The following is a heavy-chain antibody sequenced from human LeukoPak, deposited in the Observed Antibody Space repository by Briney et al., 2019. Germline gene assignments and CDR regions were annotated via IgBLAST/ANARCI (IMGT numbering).Heavy chain of an antibody. D-gene: IGHD3-3*01. CDR3: ARRDFWSGYLSQPFDY. CDR1: GFTFSSYA. V-gene: IGHV3-23*01. CDR2: ISGSGGST. Sequence: GGSLRLSCAASGFTFSSYAMSWVRQAPGKGLEWVSAISGSGGSTYYADSVKGRFTISRDNSKNTLYLQMNSLRAEDTAVYYCARRDFWSGYLSQPFDYWGQGTLVTVSS. J-gene: IGHJ4*02.